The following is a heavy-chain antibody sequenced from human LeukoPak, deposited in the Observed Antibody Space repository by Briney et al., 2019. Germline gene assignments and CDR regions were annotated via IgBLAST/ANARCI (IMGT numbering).Heavy chain of an antibody. V-gene: IGHV4-4*02. D-gene: IGHD3-10*01. J-gene: IGHJ4*02. CDR1: GGSISSSNW. CDR2: IYHSGRT. Sequence: PSETLSLTCAVSGGSISSSNWWSWVRPPPGKGLEWIGEIYHSGRTNYNPSLRSRVTISVDKSMNQFSLKLSSVTATDTAVYYCARHGSGSYFVYWGQGTLVTVSS. CDR3: ARHGSGSYFVY.